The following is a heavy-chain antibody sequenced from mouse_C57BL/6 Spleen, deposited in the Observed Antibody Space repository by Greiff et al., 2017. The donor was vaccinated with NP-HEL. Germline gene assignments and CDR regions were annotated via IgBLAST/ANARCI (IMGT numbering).Heavy chain of an antibody. D-gene: IGHD1-1*01. Sequence: EVKLVESEGGLVQPGSSMKLSCTASGFTFSDYYMAWVRQVPEKGLEWVANINYDGSSTYYLDSLKSRFIISRDNAKNILYLQMSSLKSEDTATYYCARVVASYYYAMDYWGQGTSVTVSS. CDR1: GFTFSDYY. J-gene: IGHJ4*01. CDR2: INYDGSST. V-gene: IGHV5-16*01. CDR3: ARVVASYYYAMDY.